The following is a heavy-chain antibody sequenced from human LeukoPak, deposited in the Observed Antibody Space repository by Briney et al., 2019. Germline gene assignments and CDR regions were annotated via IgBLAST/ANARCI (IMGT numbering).Heavy chain of an antibody. CDR2: IKPDGSEE. Sequence: GGSLRLSCAASGFTFSNYWVTWVRQAPGKGLEWVASIKPDGSEEYYVDSVKGRFTISRDNAKNSLFLQMNNLRAEDTAVYYCAGDSGYYWGPGTLVTVSS. V-gene: IGHV3-7*04. J-gene: IGHJ4*02. CDR3: AGDSGYY. D-gene: IGHD3-22*01. CDR1: GFTFSNYW.